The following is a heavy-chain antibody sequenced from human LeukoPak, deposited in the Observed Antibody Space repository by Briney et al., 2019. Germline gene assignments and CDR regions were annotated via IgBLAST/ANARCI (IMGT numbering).Heavy chain of an antibody. CDR1: GFTFSSYA. Sequence: GGSLRLSCAASGFTFSSYAMSWVRQAPGKGLEWVSSVSGSGGNTYYADSVKGRFTISRDNSKDTLYLQMNSLRAEDTAVYYCAKSPMIVVVTSFDYWGQGTLVTVSS. CDR2: VSGSGGNT. D-gene: IGHD3-22*01. CDR3: AKSPMIVVVTSFDY. J-gene: IGHJ4*02. V-gene: IGHV3-23*01.